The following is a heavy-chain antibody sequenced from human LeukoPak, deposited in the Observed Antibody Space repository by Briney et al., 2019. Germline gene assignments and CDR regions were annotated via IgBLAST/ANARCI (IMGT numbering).Heavy chain of an antibody. CDR3: ARGNYYGSGSYSNYYYYGMDV. V-gene: IGHV3-13*05. Sequence: GGSLRLSCAASGFTFSSYDMHWVRQATGKGLESVSAIGTAGDPYYPGSVKGRFTISRENAKNSLYLQMNSLRAGDTAVYYCARGNYYGSGSYSNYYYYGMDVWGKGTTVTVSS. J-gene: IGHJ6*04. CDR2: IGTAGDP. CDR1: GFTFSSYD. D-gene: IGHD3-10*01.